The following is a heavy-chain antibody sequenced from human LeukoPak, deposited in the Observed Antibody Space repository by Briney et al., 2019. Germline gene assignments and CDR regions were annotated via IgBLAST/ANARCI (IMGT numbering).Heavy chain of an antibody. CDR1: VGSISSSSYY. V-gene: IGHV4-39*01. D-gene: IGHD1-26*01. CDR2: IYYSGST. Sequence: SETLSVTCTVSVGSISSSSYYWGWIRQPPGKGLEWIGSIYYSGSTYYNPSLKSRVTISVDTSKNQFSLKVSSVTAADTAVYYCARGFKREAVSNWFDPWGQGTLVTVSS. J-gene: IGHJ5*02. CDR3: ARGFKREAVSNWFDP.